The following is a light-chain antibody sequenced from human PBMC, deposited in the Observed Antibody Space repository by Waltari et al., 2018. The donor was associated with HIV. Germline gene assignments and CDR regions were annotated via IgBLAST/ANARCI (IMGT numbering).Light chain of an antibody. J-gene: IGKJ1*01. Sequence: EILMAQSPATLSVSPGERATLSCRASQSVSNTYLAWYQQKPGQAPRLLIYAASIRATGIPDRFSGSGSGTGFTLTISRVEPEDFAVYYCQQYAISPGTFGQGTKVEIK. CDR3: QQYAISPGT. CDR1: QSVSNTY. V-gene: IGKV3-20*01. CDR2: AAS.